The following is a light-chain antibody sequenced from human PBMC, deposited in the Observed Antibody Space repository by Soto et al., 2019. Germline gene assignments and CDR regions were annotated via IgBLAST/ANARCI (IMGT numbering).Light chain of an antibody. J-gene: IGKJ3*01. V-gene: IGKV1-39*01. CDR1: RSISTY. CDR3: QQSYSTPIFT. Sequence: DIQMTQSPSSLSASVGDRVTITCRASRSISTYLNWYQHKPGKAPNLLIYAASSLQSGVPYRFSGSGSGTDFTLTISSLQPEDFATYYCQQSYSTPIFTFGPGTKVDIK. CDR2: AAS.